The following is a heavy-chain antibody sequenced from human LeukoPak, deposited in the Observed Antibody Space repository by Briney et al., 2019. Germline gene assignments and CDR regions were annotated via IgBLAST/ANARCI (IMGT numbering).Heavy chain of an antibody. CDR1: GCTFSSYW. CDR3: ARSRSVLASFDC. Sequence: VGSLTLSCAASGCTFSSYWMRWLRQAPGRERAGVANINEVGCDKYYVDSVKGRFTLSRDNAKKSLYLQMNSLTASGTAGYYCARSRSVLASFDCGGRGTRVAVS. V-gene: IGHV3-7*03. CDR2: INEVGCDK. D-gene: IGHD3-3*02. J-gene: IGHJ4*02.